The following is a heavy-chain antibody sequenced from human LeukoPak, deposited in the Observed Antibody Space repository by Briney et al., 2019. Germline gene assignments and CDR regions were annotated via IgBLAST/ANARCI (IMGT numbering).Heavy chain of an antibody. V-gene: IGHV1-2*02. CDR3: ARGRRAAAGQDY. J-gene: IGHJ4*02. CDR2: INPNSGGT. D-gene: IGHD6-13*01. CDR1: GYTFTDYY. Sequence: ASVKVSCKASGYTFTDYYMHWVRQAPGQGLEWMGWINPNSGGTNYAQKFQGRVSMTRDTSISTAYMELSSLRSEDTAVYYCARGRRAAAGQDYWGQGTLVTVSS.